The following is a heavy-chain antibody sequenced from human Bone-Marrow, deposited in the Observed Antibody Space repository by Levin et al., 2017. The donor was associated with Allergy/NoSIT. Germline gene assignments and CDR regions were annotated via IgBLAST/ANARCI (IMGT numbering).Heavy chain of an antibody. CDR1: GFTLSSYS. CDR2: LGGPTTTI. V-gene: IGHV3-48*01. D-gene: IGHD2-15*01. J-gene: IGHJ2*01. CDR3: ARAGVAGYFDL. Sequence: RPGGSLRLSCAASGFTLSSYSMSWVRQAPGKGLEWVSYLGGPTTTIYYADSVKGRFTISRDNAENSLYLQMYSLRADDTAVYYCARAGVAGYFDLWGRGTLVTVSS.